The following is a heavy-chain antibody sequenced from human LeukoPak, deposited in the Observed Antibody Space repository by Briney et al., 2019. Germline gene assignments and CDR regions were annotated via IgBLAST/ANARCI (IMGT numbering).Heavy chain of an antibody. J-gene: IGHJ5*02. CDR2: IYTSGST. CDR1: GGSISSGSYY. Sequence: PSETLSLTCTVSGGSISSGSYYWSWIRQPAGMGLEWIGRIYTSGSTNYNPSLKSRVTISVDTSKNQFSLKLSSVTAADTAVYYCARERYWFDPWGQGTLVTVPS. CDR3: ARERYWFDP. V-gene: IGHV4-61*02.